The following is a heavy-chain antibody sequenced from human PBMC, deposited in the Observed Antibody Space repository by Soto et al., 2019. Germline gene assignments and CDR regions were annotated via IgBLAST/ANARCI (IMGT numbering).Heavy chain of an antibody. CDR3: ARDGVRIDTAMALYYYYGMDV. CDR2: INPGNGNT. V-gene: IGHV1-3*01. J-gene: IGHJ6*02. Sequence: ASVKVSCKASGYTFTSYGMNWVRQAPGRGLEWMGWINPGNGNTKYSQKFQGRVIIERDTSASTAYMELSSLRSEDTAVYYCARDGVRIDTAMALYYYYGMDVWGQGTTVTVSS. D-gene: IGHD5-18*01. CDR1: GYTFTSYG.